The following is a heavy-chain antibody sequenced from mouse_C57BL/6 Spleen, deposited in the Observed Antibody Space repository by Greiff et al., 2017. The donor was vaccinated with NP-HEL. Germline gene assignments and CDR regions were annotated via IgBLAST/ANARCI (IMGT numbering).Heavy chain of an antibody. J-gene: IGHJ2*01. D-gene: IGHD1-1*01. CDR3: ARRRFITTVVATPYFDY. Sequence: EVQLQQSGPELVKPGASVKIPCKASGYTFTDYNMDWVKQSHGKSLEWIGDINPNNGGTTYNQKFKGKATLTVDKSSSTAYMELRSLTSEDTAVYYCARRRFITTVVATPYFDYWGQGTTLTVSS. CDR1: GYTFTDYN. CDR2: INPNNGGT. V-gene: IGHV1-18*01.